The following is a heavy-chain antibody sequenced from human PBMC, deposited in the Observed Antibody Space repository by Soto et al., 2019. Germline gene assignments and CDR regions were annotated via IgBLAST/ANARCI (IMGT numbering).Heavy chain of an antibody. CDR1: GYTFTTYG. CDR2: IGAYNGNT. V-gene: IGHV1-18*01. D-gene: IGHD3-9*01. CDR3: ARDPGYYPDAFDI. J-gene: IGHJ3*02. Sequence: QVQLVQSGAEVEKPGASVRISCKASGYTFTTYGVSWVRQDPGQGLEWMGWIGAYNGNTNFAQNLQGRVTMTTDTSTSTAYMELRSLRSDDTAVYYCARDPGYYPDAFDIWGQGTVVTVSS.